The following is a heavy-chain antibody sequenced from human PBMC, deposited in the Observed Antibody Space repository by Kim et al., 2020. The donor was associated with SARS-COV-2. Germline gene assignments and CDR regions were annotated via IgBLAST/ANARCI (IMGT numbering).Heavy chain of an antibody. Sequence: GGSLRLSCAASGFTFSDYAMTWVRQAPGKGLEWVSVISYSGSYTYYADSVKGRFTISRDISKNTLYLQLNSLRVDDTALYFCAKVAYCSTTTCSQAIGGFDFWGQGTLVTVSS. V-gene: IGHV3-23*01. J-gene: IGHJ4*02. CDR1: GFTFSDYA. CDR2: ISYSGSYT. D-gene: IGHD2-2*01. CDR3: AKVAYCSTTTCSQAIGGFDF.